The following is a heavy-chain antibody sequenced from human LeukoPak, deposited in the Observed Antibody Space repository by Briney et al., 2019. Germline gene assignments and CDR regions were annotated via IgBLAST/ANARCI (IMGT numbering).Heavy chain of an antibody. CDR3: ARGRGTTVTTATNYYYYMDV. CDR1: GYTFTRYD. D-gene: IGHD4-17*01. CDR2: MNPNSGNT. Sequence: ASVKVSRKASGYTFTRYDINWVRQATGQGLEWMGWMNPNSGNTGYAQKFQGRVTITGNTSISTAYMELSSLRSEDTAVYYCARGRGTTVTTATNYYYYMDVWGKGTTVTVSS. V-gene: IGHV1-8*03. J-gene: IGHJ6*03.